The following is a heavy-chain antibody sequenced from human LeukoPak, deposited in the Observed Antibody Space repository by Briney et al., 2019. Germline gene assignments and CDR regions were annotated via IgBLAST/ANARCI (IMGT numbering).Heavy chain of an antibody. V-gene: IGHV4-39*07. D-gene: IGHD1-26*01. CDR1: SGSISSTSYY. CDR2: IYYSGST. CDR3: ARVAGSFYFYYYMDV. J-gene: IGHJ6*03. Sequence: SETLSLTCTVSSGSISSTSYYWGWIRQPPGKGLEWIGSIYYSGSTYYKPSLKSRVTISLDTSKNQFSLRLSSVTAADTAVYYCARVAGSFYFYYYMDVWGKGTTVTVSS.